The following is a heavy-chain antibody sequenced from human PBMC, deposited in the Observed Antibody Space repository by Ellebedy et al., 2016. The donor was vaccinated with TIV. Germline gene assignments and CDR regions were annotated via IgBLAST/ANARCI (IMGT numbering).Heavy chain of an antibody. CDR1: GFTFSSYA. V-gene: IGHV3-64D*06. D-gene: IGHD3-22*01. Sequence: GESLKISCSASGFTFSSYAMHWVRQAPGKGLEYVSAISSNGGSTYYADSVKGRFTISRDNSKNTLYLQMSSLRAEDTAVYYCARDNYYDSRAFDIWGQGTMVTVSS. CDR2: ISSNGGST. J-gene: IGHJ3*02. CDR3: ARDNYYDSRAFDI.